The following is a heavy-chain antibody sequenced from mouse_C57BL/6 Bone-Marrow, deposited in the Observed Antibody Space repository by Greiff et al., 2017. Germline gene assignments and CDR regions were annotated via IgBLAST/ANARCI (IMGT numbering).Heavy chain of an antibody. Sequence: QVQLQQSGAELARPGASVKLSCKASGYTFTSYGISWVKQRTGQGLEWIGEIYPRSGNTYYNEKFKGKATLTADKSSSTASMELRSLTSEDSAVYFCARSGGWLLRDFDYWGQGTTLTVSS. CDR3: ARSGGWLLRDFDY. CDR1: GYTFTSYG. V-gene: IGHV1-81*01. J-gene: IGHJ2*01. CDR2: IYPRSGNT. D-gene: IGHD2-3*01.